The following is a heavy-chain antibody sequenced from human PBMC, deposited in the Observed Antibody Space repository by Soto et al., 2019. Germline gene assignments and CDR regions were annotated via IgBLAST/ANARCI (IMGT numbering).Heavy chain of an antibody. Sequence: VQLVESGGGLVKPGGSLRLSCAASGFTFNDYYMTWIRQAPGKGLEWISYISISGSNIHYADSVKGRFTISRDNAKKSPYLQMDSLRAEDTPVYFCARGWRYDFWSGYFEFWGQGALVTVSS. CDR1: GFTFNDYY. CDR2: ISISGSNI. V-gene: IGHV3-11*01. D-gene: IGHD3-3*01. J-gene: IGHJ4*02. CDR3: ARGWRYDFWSGYFEF.